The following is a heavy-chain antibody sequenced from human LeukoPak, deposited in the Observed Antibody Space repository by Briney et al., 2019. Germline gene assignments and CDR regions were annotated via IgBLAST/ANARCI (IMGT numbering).Heavy chain of an antibody. CDR2: IYSGGTT. Sequence: GGSLRLSCAASGFNVSSNYMSWVRQAPGKGLEWVSDIYSGGTTYYADSVKGRFTISRDNSKNTVYLQMDSLRAEDTAVYYCARADRSGWYTSFDYWGQGTLVTVSS. D-gene: IGHD6-19*01. J-gene: IGHJ4*02. CDR3: ARADRSGWYTSFDY. V-gene: IGHV3-53*01. CDR1: GFNVSSNY.